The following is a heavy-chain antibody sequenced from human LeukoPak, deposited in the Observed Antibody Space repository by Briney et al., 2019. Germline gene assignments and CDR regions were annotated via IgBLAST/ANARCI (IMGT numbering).Heavy chain of an antibody. CDR2: IYYSGST. V-gene: IGHV4-39*07. CDR3: ARGEAAALYYFDY. Sequence: SETLSLTCTVSGGSISSSSYYWGWIRQPPGKGLEWIGSIYYSGSTYYNPSLKSRVTISVDTSKNQFSLKLSSVTAADTAVYYCARGEAAALYYFDYWGQGTLVTVSS. D-gene: IGHD6-13*01. CDR1: GGSISSSSYY. J-gene: IGHJ4*02.